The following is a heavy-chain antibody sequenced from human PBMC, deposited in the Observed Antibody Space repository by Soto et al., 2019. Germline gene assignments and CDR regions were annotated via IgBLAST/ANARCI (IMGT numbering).Heavy chain of an antibody. CDR3: ARVPDY. CDR1: GGSISSGGYS. D-gene: IGHD2-2*01. J-gene: IGHJ4*02. CDR2: MYHSGST. Sequence: SETLSLTCAVSGGSISSGGYSWSWILQPPGKGLEWIGYMYHSGSTYYNPSLKSRVTISIDRSKNQFSLKLSSVTAADTAVYYCARVPDYRGQGILVTVSS. V-gene: IGHV4-30-2*01.